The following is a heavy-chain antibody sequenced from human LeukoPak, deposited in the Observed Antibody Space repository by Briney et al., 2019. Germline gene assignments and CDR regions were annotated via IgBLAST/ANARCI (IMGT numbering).Heavy chain of an antibody. CDR3: ARGTHTSGWYGDFYYFFYMDV. Sequence: SETLSLTCTVSGYSISSGYYWGWIRQPPGKGLEWIGYISYSGSTNYNPSLKSRLTMSLDASKNQVSLTLRSVTAADTAVYYCARGTHTSGWYGDFYYFFYMDVWGKGTTVTISS. CDR1: GYSISSGYY. D-gene: IGHD6-19*01. J-gene: IGHJ6*03. CDR2: ISYSGST. V-gene: IGHV4-61*01.